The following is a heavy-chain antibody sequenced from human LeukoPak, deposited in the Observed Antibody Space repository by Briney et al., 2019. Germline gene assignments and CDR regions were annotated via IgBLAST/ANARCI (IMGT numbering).Heavy chain of an antibody. CDR1: GFTVSSNY. V-gene: IGHV3-66*01. J-gene: IGHJ4*02. CDR2: IYSGGST. CDR3: ARVVAGTGGFDY. Sequence: GGSLRLSCAASGFTVSSNYMSWVRQAPGKGLEWVSVIYSGGSTYYADSVKGRFTISRDNSKNTLYLQMNSLRAEDTAVYYCARVVAGTGGFDYWGQGTLVTVSS. D-gene: IGHD6-19*01.